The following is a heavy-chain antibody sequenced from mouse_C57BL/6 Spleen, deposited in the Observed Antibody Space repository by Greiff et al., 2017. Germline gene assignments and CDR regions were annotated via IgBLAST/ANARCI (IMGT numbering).Heavy chain of an antibody. Sequence: EVMLVESEGGLVQPGSSMKLSCTASGFTFSDYYMAWVRQVPEKGLEWVANINYDGSSTYYLDSLKSRFIISRDNAKNILYLQMSSLKSEDTATYYCARELDGYYNYWGQGTTLTVSS. V-gene: IGHV5-16*01. CDR1: GFTFSDYY. CDR3: ARELDGYYNY. J-gene: IGHJ2*01. CDR2: INYDGSST. D-gene: IGHD2-3*01.